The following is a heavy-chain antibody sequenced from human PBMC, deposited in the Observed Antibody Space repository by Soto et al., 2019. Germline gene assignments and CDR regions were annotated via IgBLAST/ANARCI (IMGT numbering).Heavy chain of an antibody. D-gene: IGHD6-13*01. J-gene: IGHJ3*02. CDR1: GFSLSTSGVG. Sequence: QITLKESGPTLVKPTQTLTLTCTFSGFSLSTSGVGVGWIRQPPGKALEWLALIYWNDDKRYSPSLKSRLTITKDTSKYQVVLTMTNMDPVDTATYYCADRPSIAAASGAFDIWGQGTMVTVSS. CDR2: IYWNDDK. V-gene: IGHV2-5*01. CDR3: ADRPSIAAASGAFDI.